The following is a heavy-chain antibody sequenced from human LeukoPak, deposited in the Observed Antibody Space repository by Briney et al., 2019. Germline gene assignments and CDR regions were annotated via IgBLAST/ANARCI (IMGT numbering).Heavy chain of an antibody. D-gene: IGHD6-13*01. V-gene: IGHV3-74*01. CDR1: GFTFSSYW. CDR2: INSDGSST. Sequence: QPGGSLRLSCAASGFTFSSYWMHWVRQAPGKGLVWVSRINSDGSSTSYADSVKGRFTISRDNAKNTLYLQMNSPRAEDTAVYYCAKGIAAAGTGDYWGQGTLVTVSS. CDR3: AKGIAAAGTGDY. J-gene: IGHJ4*02.